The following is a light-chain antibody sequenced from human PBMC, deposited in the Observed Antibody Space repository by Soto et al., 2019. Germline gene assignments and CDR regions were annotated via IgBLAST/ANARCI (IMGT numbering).Light chain of an antibody. CDR1: SSNIGAGYE. V-gene: IGLV1-40*01. CDR3: QSYDSSLSGYV. CDR2: ENN. J-gene: IGLJ1*01. Sequence: QSVLTQPPSVSEAPGQRVTISCTGSSSNIGAGYEAHWYQQVPGTAPKLLIYENNNRPSGVPDRVSGSKSGTSASLAITGXXXXXXXXYYCQSYDSSLSGYVFGTGTKVIVL.